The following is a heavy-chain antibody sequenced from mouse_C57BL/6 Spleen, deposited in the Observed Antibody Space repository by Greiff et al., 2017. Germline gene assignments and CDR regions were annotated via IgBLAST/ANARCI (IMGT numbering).Heavy chain of an antibody. CDR2: IDPNSGGL. D-gene: IGHD2-5*01. Sequence: VQLQQPGAELVKPGASVKLSCKASGYTFTSYWMHWVKQRPGRGLEWIGRIDPNSGGLKYNEKFKGKATLTVDKPSSTAYMQLSSLTSEDSAFYFCAICYYSNPWFAYWGQGTLVTVSA. V-gene: IGHV1-72*01. CDR3: AICYYSNPWFAY. J-gene: IGHJ3*01. CDR1: GYTFTSYW.